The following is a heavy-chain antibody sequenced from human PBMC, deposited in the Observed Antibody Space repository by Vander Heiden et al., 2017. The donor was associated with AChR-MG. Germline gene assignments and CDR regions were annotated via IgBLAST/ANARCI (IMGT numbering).Heavy chain of an antibody. Sequence: QVHLQPWGAGLLMPSETLSLTCAVYGGSLSGHYWGWLRQAPGKGLEWIGEINDGGSTNHNPSLKSRVTISADTSKNQYSLNLRFVTAADTAVYYCARVRIAVTEYDAFDVWGQGTMVTVS. CDR3: ARVRIAVTEYDAFDV. V-gene: IGHV4-34*02. CDR1: GGSLSGHY. CDR2: INDGGST. J-gene: IGHJ3*01. D-gene: IGHD6-19*01.